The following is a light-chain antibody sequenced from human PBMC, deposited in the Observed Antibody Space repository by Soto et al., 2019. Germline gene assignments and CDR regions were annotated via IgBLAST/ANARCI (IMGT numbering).Light chain of an antibody. V-gene: IGKV3-15*01. CDR2: GAS. Sequence: EIVMTQSPATLSLSPGERATLSCRASQSVSSNLAWYQQKHGQPPTLLLYGASTSAAAIPPRFSGSGAATEYTLTTSSLQYDDVAAYYCRQYNNCPRTFGQGTKVEIK. J-gene: IGKJ1*01. CDR1: QSVSSN. CDR3: RQYNNCPRT.